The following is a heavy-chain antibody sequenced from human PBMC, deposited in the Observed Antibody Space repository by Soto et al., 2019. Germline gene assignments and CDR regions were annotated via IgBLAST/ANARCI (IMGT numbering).Heavy chain of an antibody. CDR1: GGSFSSGGYY. CDR3: ARVASNGYHLGDCDV. J-gene: IGHJ3*01. CDR2: IYYTGST. V-gene: IGHV4-31*03. D-gene: IGHD3-22*01. Sequence: SEPLSLTFSVSGGSFSSGGYYWSWIRQHPGKGLEWIGYIYYTGSTYYNPSLESRVSISVDTSKSQISLKLSSVTPADTAVDYGARVASNGYHLGDCDVWGQGIRVT.